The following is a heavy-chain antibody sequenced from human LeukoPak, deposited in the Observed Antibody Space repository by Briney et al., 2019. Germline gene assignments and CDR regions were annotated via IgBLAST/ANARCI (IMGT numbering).Heavy chain of an antibody. J-gene: IGHJ6*02. V-gene: IGHV1-46*01. CDR1: GYTFTSYY. CDR3: ARDHTMVRGGPYYYYYGMDV. D-gene: IGHD3-10*01. Sequence: ASVKVSCKASGYTFTSYYMHWVRQAPGQGLEWMGIIYPSGGSTSYAQKFQGRVTMTRDTSTSTVYMELSSLRSEDTAVYYCARDHTMVRGGPYYYYYGMDVWGQGTTVTVSS. CDR2: IYPSGGST.